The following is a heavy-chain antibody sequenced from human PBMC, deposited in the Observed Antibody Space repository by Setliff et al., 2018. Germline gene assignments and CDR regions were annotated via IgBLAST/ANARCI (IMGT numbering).Heavy chain of an antibody. CDR1: GGSISSYY. Sequence: SETLSLTCTVSGGSISSYYWSWIRQPPGKGLEWIGYIYYSGSTNYNPSLKSRVTISVDTSKNQFSLKLSSVTAADTAVYYCARGDRYCSGGSCYLGASYYYGMDVWGQGTTVTVS. CDR3: ARGDRYCSGGSCYLGASYYYGMDV. CDR2: IYYSGST. V-gene: IGHV4-59*01. D-gene: IGHD2-15*01. J-gene: IGHJ6*02.